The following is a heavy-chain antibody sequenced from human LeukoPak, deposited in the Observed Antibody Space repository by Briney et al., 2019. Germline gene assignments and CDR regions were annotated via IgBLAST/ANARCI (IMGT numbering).Heavy chain of an antibody. D-gene: IGHD3-22*01. Sequence: ASVKVSCKTSGYSFSGYYMHWVRKAPGQGLEWMGWINPNSGGTKYAQKFQGRVTMTRVTSISTAYMELSRLTSDDTAVYYCARDPDYYDSSGHYYWDYFDYWGQGTLVTVSS. CDR1: GYSFSGYY. CDR2: INPNSGGT. J-gene: IGHJ4*02. V-gene: IGHV1-2*02. CDR3: ARDPDYYDSSGHYYWDYFDY.